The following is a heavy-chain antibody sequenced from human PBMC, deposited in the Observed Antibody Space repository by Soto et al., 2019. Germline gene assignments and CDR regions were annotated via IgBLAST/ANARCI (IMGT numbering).Heavy chain of an antibody. V-gene: IGHV3-48*03. J-gene: IGHJ4*02. CDR3: ATSGNYFDY. Sequence: GGSLRLSCAASGFTFSSYEMNWVRQAPGKGLEWVSYISSSGSTLYYADSVKGRFTISRDNAKNSLYLQMNSLRAEDTAVYYCATSGNYFDYWGQGTLVTVSS. CDR1: GFTFSSYE. CDR2: ISSSGSTL. D-gene: IGHD2-15*01.